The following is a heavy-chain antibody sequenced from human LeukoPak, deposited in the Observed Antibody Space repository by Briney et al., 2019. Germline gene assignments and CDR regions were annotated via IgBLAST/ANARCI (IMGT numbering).Heavy chain of an antibody. CDR2: IYPGDSDT. J-gene: IGHJ6*02. Sequence: GESLKISCKGSGYSFTSYWIGWVRQMPGKGLEWMGIIYPGDSDTRYSPSFQGQVTISADKSISTAYLQWSNLKASDTAMYYCARFNSYGYDYYYYYDMDVWGQGTTVTVSS. D-gene: IGHD5-18*01. CDR1: GYSFTSYW. CDR3: ARFNSYGYDYYYYYDMDV. V-gene: IGHV5-51*01.